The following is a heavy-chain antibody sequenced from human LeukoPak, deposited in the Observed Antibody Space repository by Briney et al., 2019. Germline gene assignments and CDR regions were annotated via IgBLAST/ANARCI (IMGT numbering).Heavy chain of an antibody. CDR3: ATGDYYLLYFDY. D-gene: IGHD3-22*01. CDR2: FDPEDGET. J-gene: IGHJ4*02. CDR1: GYTLTELS. V-gene: IGHV1-24*01. Sequence: ASVKVSCKVSGYTLTELSMHWVRQAPGKGLEWMGGFDPEDGETIYAQKFQGRVTMTEDTSTDTAYMELSSLRSEDTAVYYCATGDYYLLYFDYWGQGTLVTVSS.